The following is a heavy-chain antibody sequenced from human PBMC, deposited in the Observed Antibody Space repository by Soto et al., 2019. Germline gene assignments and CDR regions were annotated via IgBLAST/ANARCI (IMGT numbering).Heavy chain of an antibody. D-gene: IGHD3-10*01. Sequence: QVQLVQSGAEVKKPGSSVKVSCKASGGTFRSYAISWVRQAPGQGLEWMGGIIPIFGTANYAQKFQGRVTITADESTSTAYMELSSLRSEDTAVYYCARGVWFGEPSFYGMDVWGQGTTVTVSS. CDR1: GGTFRSYA. CDR2: IIPIFGTA. V-gene: IGHV1-69*12. J-gene: IGHJ6*02. CDR3: ARGVWFGEPSFYGMDV.